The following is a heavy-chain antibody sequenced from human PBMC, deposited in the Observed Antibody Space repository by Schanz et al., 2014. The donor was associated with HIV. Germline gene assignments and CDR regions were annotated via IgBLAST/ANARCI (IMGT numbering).Heavy chain of an antibody. J-gene: IGHJ4*02. V-gene: IGHV3-30*03. CDR1: GFTFSSYA. CDR3: AARYCSGAKCYSLDY. CDR2: ISYDGNDK. Sequence: QVQLVESGGGVVQPGRSLRLSCAASGFTFSSYALHWVRQAPGKGLEWVALISYDGNDKYYADSVKGRFTISRDNFKNTLFLQMNSLRAEDTAVYHCAARYCSGAKCYSLDYWGQGTLVTVSS. D-gene: IGHD2-15*01.